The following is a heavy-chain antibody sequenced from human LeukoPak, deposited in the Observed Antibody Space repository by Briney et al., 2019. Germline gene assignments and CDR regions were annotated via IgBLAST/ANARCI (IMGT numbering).Heavy chain of an antibody. V-gene: IGHV3-23*01. Sequence: GGSLRLSCAASGFTFSSYAMSWVRQAPGKGLEWVAGISGSGGTTYYADSVKGRFTISRDNSKNTLYLQMNSLRADDTAVYYCAKDRSSGSPYYFDYWGQVTLVTVSS. CDR2: ISGSGGTT. J-gene: IGHJ4*02. CDR1: GFTFSSYA. D-gene: IGHD6-19*01. CDR3: AKDRSSGSPYYFDY.